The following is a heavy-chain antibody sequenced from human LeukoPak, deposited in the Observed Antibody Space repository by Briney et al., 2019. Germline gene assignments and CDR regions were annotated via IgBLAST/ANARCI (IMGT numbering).Heavy chain of an antibody. Sequence: GGSLRLSCAASGFTFSSYSMNWVRQAPGKGLVWVSRIDTDGSNTAYADSVKGRFTISRDNAKNTLYLQMNSLRAEDTAVYYCARVGTGSYWFDPWGQGTLVTVST. CDR3: ARVGTGSYWFDP. J-gene: IGHJ5*02. CDR2: IDTDGSNT. D-gene: IGHD6-6*01. CDR1: GFTFSSYS. V-gene: IGHV3-74*01.